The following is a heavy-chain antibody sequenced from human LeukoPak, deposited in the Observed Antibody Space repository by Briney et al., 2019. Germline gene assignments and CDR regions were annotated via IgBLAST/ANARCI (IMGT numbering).Heavy chain of an antibody. D-gene: IGHD3-22*01. J-gene: IGHJ4*02. CDR3: ARDGCGYYCTGTRYFDY. Sequence: GGSLRVSCAASGFTFSSYSMTWVRQAPGKGLEWVSYVSSSSSTIYYADSVKGRFTISRDNAKNSLYLQMNSLRAEDTAVYYCARDGCGYYCTGTRYFDYWGQGTLVTVSS. CDR1: GFTFSSYS. V-gene: IGHV3-48*01. CDR2: VSSSSSTI.